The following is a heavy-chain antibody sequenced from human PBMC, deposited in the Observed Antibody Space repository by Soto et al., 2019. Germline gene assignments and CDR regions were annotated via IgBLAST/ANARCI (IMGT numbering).Heavy chain of an antibody. CDR2: ITASGDTT. J-gene: IGHJ4*02. V-gene: IGHV3-23*01. Sequence: PGGSLRLSCAASGFTLSSYDMSWVRQAPGKGLEWLSRITASGDTTYYADSVKGRFTISRDNSKNTLYVQMNSLRAEDTAVYYCAARSGLDYWGQGTLVTVSS. CDR1: GFTLSSYD. CDR3: AARSGLDY.